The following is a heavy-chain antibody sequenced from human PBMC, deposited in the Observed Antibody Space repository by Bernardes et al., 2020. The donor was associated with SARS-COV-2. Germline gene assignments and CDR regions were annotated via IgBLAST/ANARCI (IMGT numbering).Heavy chain of an antibody. CDR3: AKLHQPLSSVKYGDYVYYYYYGMDV. CDR2: ISYDGSNK. V-gene: IGHV3-30*18. Sequence: GGSLRLSCAASGFTFSSYGMHWVRQAPGKGLEWVAVISYDGSNKYYADSVKGRFTISRDNSKNTLYLQMNSLRAEDTAVYYCAKLHQPLSSVKYGDYVYYYYYGMDVWGQGTTVTVSS. J-gene: IGHJ6*02. CDR1: GFTFSSYG. D-gene: IGHD4-17*01.